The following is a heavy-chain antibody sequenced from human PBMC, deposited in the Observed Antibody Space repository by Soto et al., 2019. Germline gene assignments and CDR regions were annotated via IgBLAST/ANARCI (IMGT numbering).Heavy chain of an antibody. Sequence: GGSLRLSCAASGFTFSSYAMHWVRQAPGKGLEWVAVISYDGSNKYYADSVKGRFTISRDNSKNTLYLQMNSLRAEDMAVYYCARGGRVGANMGFDPWGQGTLVTVSS. CDR2: ISYDGSNK. CDR3: ARGGRVGANMGFDP. D-gene: IGHD1-26*01. CDR1: GFTFSSYA. J-gene: IGHJ5*02. V-gene: IGHV3-30-3*01.